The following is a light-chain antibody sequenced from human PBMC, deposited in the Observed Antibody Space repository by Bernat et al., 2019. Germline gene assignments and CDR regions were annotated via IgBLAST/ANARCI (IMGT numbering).Light chain of an antibody. V-gene: IGLV10-54*04. CDR3: SACDSSLSAWV. CDR1: SNNVGYQG. J-gene: IGLJ3*02. Sequence: QAGLTQPPSVSKGLRETATLTCTGNSNNVGYQGAAWLQQHQGHPPKLLSYRNHNRPSGISERFSASRSGNTASLTITGLQPEEEADSYCSACDSSLSAWVFGGGAKLTVL. CDR2: RNH.